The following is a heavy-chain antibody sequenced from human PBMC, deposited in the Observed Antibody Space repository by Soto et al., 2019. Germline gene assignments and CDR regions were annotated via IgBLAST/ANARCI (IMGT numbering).Heavy chain of an antibody. Sequence: PSETLSLTCTVSGGPISSGGYYWSWIRQHPGKGLEWIGYIYYSGSTYYNPSLKGRVTISVDTSKNQFSLKLSSVTAADTAVYYCARGSVVAATLFDYWGQGTLVTVSS. V-gene: IGHV4-31*03. CDR1: GGPISSGGYY. J-gene: IGHJ4*02. CDR3: ARGSVVAATLFDY. CDR2: IYYSGST. D-gene: IGHD2-15*01.